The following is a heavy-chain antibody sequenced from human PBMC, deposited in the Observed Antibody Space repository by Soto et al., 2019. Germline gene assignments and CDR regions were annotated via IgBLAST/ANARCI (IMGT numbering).Heavy chain of an antibody. Sequence: GESLKISCKGSGYSFTSYWISWVRQMPGKGLEWMGRIDPSDSYTNYSPSFQGHVTISADKSISTAYLQWSSLKASDTAMYYCARQEAIGYYYYGMDVWGQGTTVTVYS. CDR3: ARQEAIGYYYYGMDV. CDR1: GYSFTSYW. J-gene: IGHJ6*02. V-gene: IGHV5-10-1*01. CDR2: IDPSDSYT. D-gene: IGHD3-10*01.